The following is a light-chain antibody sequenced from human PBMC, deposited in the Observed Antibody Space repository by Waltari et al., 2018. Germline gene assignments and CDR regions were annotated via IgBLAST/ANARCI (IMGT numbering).Light chain of an antibody. V-gene: IGLV3-10*01. Sequence: SYELTQPPSVSVSPGQTARITCSGEALPKKYAYWYQQKSGQTPVLVIYEDSKRPSGIADRFSGSSSGTMATLTISGAQVEDEADYYCYSTDSSGNHRVFGGGTKLTVL. J-gene: IGLJ3*02. CDR2: EDS. CDR3: YSTDSSGNHRV. CDR1: ALPKKY.